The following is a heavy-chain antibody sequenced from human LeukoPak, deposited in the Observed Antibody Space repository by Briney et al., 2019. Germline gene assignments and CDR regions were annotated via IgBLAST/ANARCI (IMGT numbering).Heavy chain of an antibody. V-gene: IGHV1-2*02. J-gene: IGHJ3*02. CDR1: GDTFTGYY. CDR3: ARGGFSGYYYVLAFDI. D-gene: IGHD3-22*01. Sequence: ASVKVSCKASGDTFTGYYMHWVRQAPGQGLEWMGWINPNSGGTNYAQKFQGRVTMTRDTSISTAYMELSRLRSDDTAVYYCARGGFSGYYYVLAFDIWGQGTMVTVSS. CDR2: INPNSGGT.